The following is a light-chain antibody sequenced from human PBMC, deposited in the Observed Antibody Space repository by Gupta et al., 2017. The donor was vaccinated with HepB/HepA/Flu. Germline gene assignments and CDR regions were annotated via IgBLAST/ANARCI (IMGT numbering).Light chain of an antibody. CDR1: SSDVGNYNY. J-gene: IGLJ2*01. Sequence: QSALTQPASVSGSPGQSITISCSGTSSDVGNYNYVSWYQHHPGKAPKLMIYDVSNRPSGISYRFSGSKSGNTASLTISGLQAEDEADYYCSSYTSSSTFVFGGGTKVTVL. CDR3: SSYTSSSTFV. V-gene: IGLV2-14*03. CDR2: DVS.